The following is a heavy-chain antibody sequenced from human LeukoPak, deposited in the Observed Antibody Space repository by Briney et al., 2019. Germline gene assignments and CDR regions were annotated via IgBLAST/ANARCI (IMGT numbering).Heavy chain of an antibody. V-gene: IGHV3-74*01. Sequence: GGSLRLSCAASGFTFSNYWMPWVRQAPGKGLVWVSHINTDGSSANYADSVKGRFTISRDNAKNTLYLQMNSLRAEDTAVYYCARDRGSYSGSYREYFQHWGQGTLVTVSS. J-gene: IGHJ1*01. CDR3: ARDRGSYSGSYREYFQH. CDR2: INTDGSSA. D-gene: IGHD1-26*01. CDR1: GFTFSNYW.